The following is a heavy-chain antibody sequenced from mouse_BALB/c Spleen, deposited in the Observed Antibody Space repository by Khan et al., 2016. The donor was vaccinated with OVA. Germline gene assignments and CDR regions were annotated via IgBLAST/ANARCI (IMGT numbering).Heavy chain of an antibody. CDR3: ARLAYYYNSEGFAY. V-gene: IGHV5-6*01. D-gene: IGHD1-1*02. J-gene: IGHJ3*01. CDR1: GFTFSTYG. Sequence: EVQLVESGGDLVKTGGSLKLSCAASGFTFSTYGMSWVRQTPDKRLEWVATISSGGHYTYYIDSVKGRFTISRDNAKNILDLQMTSLRSEDTVMYYCARLAYYYNSEGFAYWGRGTLVTVSA. CDR2: ISSGGHYT.